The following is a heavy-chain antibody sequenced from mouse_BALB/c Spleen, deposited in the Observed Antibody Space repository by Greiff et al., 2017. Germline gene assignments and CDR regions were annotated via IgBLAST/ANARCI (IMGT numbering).Heavy chain of an antibody. Sequence: EVQLQQSGAELVKPGASVKLSCTASGFNIKDTYMHWVKQRPEQGLEWIGRIDPANGNTKYDPKFQGKATITADTSSNTAYLQLSSLTSEDTAVYYCAIYYYGSSYDAYWGQGTLVTVSA. V-gene: IGHV14-3*02. D-gene: IGHD1-1*01. CDR1: GFNIKDTY. CDR2: IDPANGNT. J-gene: IGHJ3*01. CDR3: AIYYYGSSYDAY.